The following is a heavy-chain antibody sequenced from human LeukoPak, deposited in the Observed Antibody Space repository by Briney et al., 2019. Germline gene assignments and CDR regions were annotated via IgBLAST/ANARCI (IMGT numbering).Heavy chain of an antibody. V-gene: IGHV4-39*01. J-gene: IGHJ5*02. Sequence: SETLSLTCTASGGSISNNDYFWGWIRQPPGKGLEWIGSMNYGGSTHDNPSLKSRVTISVDTSKNQVSLKLSSVTAADTAVYYCARRVPGRSGNWFDPWGQGTLVTVSS. CDR2: MNYGGST. CDR3: ARRVPGRSGNWFDP. CDR1: GGSISNNDYF. D-gene: IGHD2-2*01.